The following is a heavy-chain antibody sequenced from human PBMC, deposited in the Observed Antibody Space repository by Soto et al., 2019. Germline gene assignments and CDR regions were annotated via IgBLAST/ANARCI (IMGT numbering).Heavy chain of an antibody. Sequence: GGSLRLSCAASGFTFRTYYMIWVRQAPGKGLEWVASISAGSSNIYYAPSVKGRFTISRDNAKNLLFLQTNSLRADDTAVYYCVRQYPSSSRHFDHWGQGTLVTVSS. J-gene: IGHJ4*02. V-gene: IGHV3-21*01. CDR2: ISAGSSNI. D-gene: IGHD6-6*01. CDR3: VRQYPSSSRHFDH. CDR1: GFTFRTYY.